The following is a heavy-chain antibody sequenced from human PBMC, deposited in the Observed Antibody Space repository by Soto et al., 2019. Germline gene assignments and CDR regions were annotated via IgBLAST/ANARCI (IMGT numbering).Heavy chain of an antibody. V-gene: IGHV3-74*01. D-gene: IGHD5-12*01. J-gene: IGHJ4*02. CDR2: VSDDGSVT. Sequence: GGSLRLSCVASGFTFSSHWMHWVRLAPGKGLLWVSRVSDDGSVTNYADSVEGRFTISRDNAKNRLYLQMNSLRDEDTAVYFCTRGAGGYGNFDSWGQGTLVTVSS. CDR1: GFTFSSHW. CDR3: TRGAGGYGNFDS.